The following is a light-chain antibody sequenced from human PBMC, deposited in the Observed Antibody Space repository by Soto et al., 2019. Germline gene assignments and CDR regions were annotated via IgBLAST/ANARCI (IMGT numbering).Light chain of an antibody. CDR3: SSYAGSNNLL. J-gene: IGLJ2*01. Sequence: QSVLTQPPSASGSPGQSVTISCTGTSSDVGGYNYVSWYQQHPGKAPKLIIYEVSKRPSGVPDRFSGSKSGNTASLTVSGLQAEDEAEFYCSSYAGSNNLLFGGGTTVTVL. V-gene: IGLV2-8*01. CDR2: EVS. CDR1: SSDVGGYNY.